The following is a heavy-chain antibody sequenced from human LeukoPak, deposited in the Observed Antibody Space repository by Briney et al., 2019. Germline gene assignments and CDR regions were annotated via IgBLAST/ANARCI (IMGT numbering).Heavy chain of an antibody. CDR1: GYTFTGYY. J-gene: IGHJ5*02. CDR3: ARSHYDILTGWVDNWFDP. Sequence: GASVKVSCKASGYTFTGYYMHWVRQAPGQGLEWMGWINPNSGGTNYAQKFQGRVTMTRDTSISTAYMELSSLRSEDTAVYYCARSHYDILTGWVDNWFDPWGQGTLVTVSS. V-gene: IGHV1-2*02. CDR2: INPNSGGT. D-gene: IGHD3-9*01.